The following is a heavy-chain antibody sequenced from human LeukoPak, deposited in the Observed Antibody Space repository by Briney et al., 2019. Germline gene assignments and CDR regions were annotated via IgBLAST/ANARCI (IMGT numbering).Heavy chain of an antibody. CDR1: GFTFSSYW. V-gene: IGHV3-74*01. J-gene: IGHJ4*02. Sequence: PGGSLRLSCAASGFTFSSYWVHWVRQSPGKGPVWVSRINRDGSSANYADSVKGRFTISRDNAKNTLYLQMNSLRAGDTAVYYCARRVSAKSLDYWGQGTLVTVSS. D-gene: IGHD5-18*01. CDR2: INRDGSSA. CDR3: ARRVSAKSLDY.